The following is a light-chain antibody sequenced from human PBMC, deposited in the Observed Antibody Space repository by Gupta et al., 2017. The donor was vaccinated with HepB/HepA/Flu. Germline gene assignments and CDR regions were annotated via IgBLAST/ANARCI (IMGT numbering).Light chain of an antibody. CDR1: ALPKQY. J-gene: IGLJ3*02. CDR3: QSADSTGNYQV. CDR2: KDT. Sequence: SYELTQPPSVSVSPGQTARITCSGDALPKQYAYWFQQKPGQAPIMVIYKDTERPSGITERFSGSSSGNIITLTISGVQAEDEADYYCQSADSTGNYQVFGGGTTLTVL. V-gene: IGLV3-25*03.